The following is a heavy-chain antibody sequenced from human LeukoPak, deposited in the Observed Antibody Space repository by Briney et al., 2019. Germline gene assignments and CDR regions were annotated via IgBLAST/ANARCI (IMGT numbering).Heavy chain of an antibody. D-gene: IGHD6-19*01. J-gene: IGHJ5*02. CDR2: IVVGSGNT. Sequence: ASVKVSCKASGFTCTSSAVQWVRQARGQRLEWIGWIVVGSGNTNYAQKFQERVTITRDMSTSTAYMELSSLRSEDTAVYYCAASGWYRGRWFDPWGQGTLVTVSS. CDR1: GFTCTSSA. CDR3: AASGWYRGRWFDP. V-gene: IGHV1-58*01.